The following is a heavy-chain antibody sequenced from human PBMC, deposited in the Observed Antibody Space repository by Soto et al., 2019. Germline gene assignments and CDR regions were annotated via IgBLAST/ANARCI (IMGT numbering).Heavy chain of an antibody. CDR1: GSTFSSYV. J-gene: IGHJ4*02. CDR2: VNGGGDGT. CDR3: ATSAYCSTGKCSAFDY. D-gene: IGHD2-8*01. V-gene: IGHV3-23*01. Sequence: EVQFLESGGGLLQPGGSLRLSCAASGSTFSSYVMNWVRQAPGEGLEWVSTVNGGGDGTYYADSVKGRFTISRDNSKNTLYLQMNSQRADDTAVYFCATSAYCSTGKCSAFDYWGQGTLVTVSS.